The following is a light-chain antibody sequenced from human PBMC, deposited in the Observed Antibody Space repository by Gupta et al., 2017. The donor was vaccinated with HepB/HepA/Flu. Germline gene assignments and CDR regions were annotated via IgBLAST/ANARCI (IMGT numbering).Light chain of an antibody. Sequence: DIQMTQSPSTLSASVGDRVTITCRASQSIRSWLAWYQQKPGKAPKLLIYKASTLESGVPSRFSGSGSETEFTLTISSLQPDDFATYYCQHHYSSSRTFGQGTKVEIK. CDR1: QSIRSW. CDR2: KAS. CDR3: QHHYSSSRT. J-gene: IGKJ1*01. V-gene: IGKV1-5*03.